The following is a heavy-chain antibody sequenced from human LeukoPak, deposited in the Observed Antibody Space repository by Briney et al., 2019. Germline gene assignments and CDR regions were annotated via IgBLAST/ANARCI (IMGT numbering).Heavy chain of an antibody. CDR1: RFTFSTYP. CDR2: ISYDGNNK. V-gene: IGHV3-30-3*01. J-gene: IGHJ3*01. CDR3: ARVHGSGIPARNVFSV. Sequence: PGGSLRLSCTASRFTFSTYPMHWVRQAPGKGLEWVAFISYDGNNKYYEDSVKGRFIISRDNSKNTLYLQMNSLKTEDTAVYYCARVHGSGIPARNVFSVWGQGTTVTVSS. D-gene: IGHD3-3*01.